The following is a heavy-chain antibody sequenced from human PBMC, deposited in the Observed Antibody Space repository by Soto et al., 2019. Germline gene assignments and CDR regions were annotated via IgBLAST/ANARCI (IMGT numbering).Heavy chain of an antibody. V-gene: IGHV3-30-3*01. D-gene: IGHD2-15*01. CDR3: ARDPGVGYCSGGSCYVPDF. Sequence: QVHLVESGGGVVQPGWSLGLSCAASGFTFSDHAMHWVRQAPGKGLEWVGLISFDGTNIYYADSLKGRFTISRDNSKNTLFLQMYSLKSDDTAVYYCARDPGVGYCSGGSCYVPDFWGQGTLVTASS. CDR2: ISFDGTNI. CDR1: GFTFSDHA. J-gene: IGHJ4*02.